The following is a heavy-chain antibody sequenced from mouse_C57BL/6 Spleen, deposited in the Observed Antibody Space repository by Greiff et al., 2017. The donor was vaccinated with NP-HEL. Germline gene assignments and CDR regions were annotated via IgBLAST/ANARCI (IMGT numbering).Heavy chain of an antibody. Sequence: VQLQQSGAELVRPGASVTLSCKASGYTFTDYEMHWVKQTPVHGLEWIGAIDPETGGTAYNQKFKGKAILTADKSSSTAYMELRSLTSEDSAVYYCTREYYADVWGTGTTVTGSS. V-gene: IGHV1-15*01. J-gene: IGHJ1*03. CDR1: GYTFTDYE. CDR3: TREYYADV. D-gene: IGHD1-1*01. CDR2: IDPETGGT.